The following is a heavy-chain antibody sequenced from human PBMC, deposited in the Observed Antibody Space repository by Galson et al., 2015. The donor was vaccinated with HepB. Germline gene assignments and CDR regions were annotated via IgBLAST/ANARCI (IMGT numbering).Heavy chain of an antibody. V-gene: IGHV3-15*01. Sequence: SLRLSCAVSGFTVRSNYMSWVRQAPGKGLEWVGRIKSKTDGGTTDYAAPVKGRFTISRDDSKNTLYLQMNSLKTEDTAVYYCTSRGGSYKRVDYWGQGTLVTVSS. CDR1: GFTVRSNY. CDR2: IKSKTDGGTT. D-gene: IGHD1-26*01. CDR3: TSRGGSYKRVDY. J-gene: IGHJ4*02.